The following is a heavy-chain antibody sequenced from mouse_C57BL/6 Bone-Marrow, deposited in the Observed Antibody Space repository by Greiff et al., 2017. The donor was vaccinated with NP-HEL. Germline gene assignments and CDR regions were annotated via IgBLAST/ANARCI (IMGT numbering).Heavy chain of an antibody. CDR1: GFSLTSYG. CDR3: AGDYYGRWYFDV. D-gene: IGHD1-1*01. Sequence: VQLQQSGPGLVQPSQCLSITCTVSGFSLTSYGVHWVRQSPGKGLEWLGVIWSGGSTDYNAAFISRLSISKNNSKSQVFFTMNSLQADDTAIYYCAGDYYGRWYFDVWGTGTTVTVSS. CDR2: IWSGGST. V-gene: IGHV2-2*01. J-gene: IGHJ1*03.